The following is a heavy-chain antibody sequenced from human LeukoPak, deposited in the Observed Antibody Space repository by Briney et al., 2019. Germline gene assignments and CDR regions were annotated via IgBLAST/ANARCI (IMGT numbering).Heavy chain of an antibody. CDR1: GGSISSYY. V-gene: IGHV4-59*01. Sequence: PSETLSLTCTVSGGSISSYYWSWIRQPPGKGLEWIGYIYYSGSTNYNPSLKSRVTISVDTSKNQFSLKLSSVTAADTAVYNCARGKYDSSGYSTPYYFDYWGQGTLVTVSS. J-gene: IGHJ4*02. CDR2: IYYSGST. CDR3: ARGKYDSSGYSTPYYFDY. D-gene: IGHD3-22*01.